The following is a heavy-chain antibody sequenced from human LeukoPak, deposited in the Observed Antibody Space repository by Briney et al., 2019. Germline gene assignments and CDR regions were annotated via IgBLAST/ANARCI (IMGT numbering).Heavy chain of an antibody. V-gene: IGHV4-39*01. J-gene: IGHJ4*02. CDR2: IYYSGST. Sequence: SETLSLTCTVSGGSISSSSYYWGWIRQPPGKGLEWIGSIYYSGSTYYNPSLKSRVTISVDTSKNQFSLKLSPVTAADTAVYYCARRKTGYSSGWYEAFDYWGQGTLVTVSS. CDR1: GGSISSSSYY. CDR3: ARRKTGYSSGWYEAFDY. D-gene: IGHD6-19*01.